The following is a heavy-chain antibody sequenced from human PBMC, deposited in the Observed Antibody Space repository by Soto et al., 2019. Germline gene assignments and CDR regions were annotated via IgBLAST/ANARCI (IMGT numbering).Heavy chain of an antibody. CDR3: AGTYCSGDSCSLMHNWFDP. V-gene: IGHV1-24*01. J-gene: IGHJ5*02. Sequence: ASVKVSCKVSGYTLTELSMHWVRQAPGKGLEWMGGFDPEDGETIYAQKFQGRVTMTEDTSTDTAYMELSSLRSEDTAVYYCAGTYCSGDSCSLMHNWFDPWGQGTLVTVSS. CDR2: FDPEDGET. D-gene: IGHD2-15*01. CDR1: GYTLTELS.